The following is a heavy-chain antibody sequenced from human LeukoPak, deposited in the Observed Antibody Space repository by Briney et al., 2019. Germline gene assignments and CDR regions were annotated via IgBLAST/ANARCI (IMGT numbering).Heavy chain of an antibody. CDR2: INQDGSAK. D-gene: IGHD2-21*02. V-gene: IGHV3-7*04. Sequence: PGGSLRLSCGASGFTFRSYWMTWVRQAPGKGLEWGANINQDGSAKYYVDSVKGRFTISRDNAQNSLFLQMSSLTAEDTAVYYCARDSETADFDYWGQGTLVTVSS. CDR1: GFTFRSYW. CDR3: ARDSETADFDY. J-gene: IGHJ4*01.